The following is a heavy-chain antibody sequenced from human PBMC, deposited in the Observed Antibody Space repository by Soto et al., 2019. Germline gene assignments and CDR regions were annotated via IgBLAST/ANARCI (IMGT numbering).Heavy chain of an antibody. V-gene: IGHV4-59*01. Sequence: QVQLQESGPGLVKPSETLSLTCTVSGGSLSSYYWTWIRQSPGKGLEWIGYVYFSGNTNYKPSLKSRVTISIDTSKNQFSLRLASVTAADTAFYYCGSVRPSGYVLSWGQGTLVTVSS. CDR1: GGSLSSYY. CDR3: GSVRPSGYVLS. J-gene: IGHJ5*02. D-gene: IGHD6-25*01. CDR2: VYFSGNT.